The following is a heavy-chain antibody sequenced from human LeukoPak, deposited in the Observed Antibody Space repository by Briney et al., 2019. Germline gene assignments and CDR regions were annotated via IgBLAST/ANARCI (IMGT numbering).Heavy chain of an antibody. CDR2: IYYSGST. CDR1: GGSISGYY. Sequence: SETLSLTCTVSGGSISGYYWSWIRQPPGKGLEWIGYIYYSGSTNQNPSLKSRVTISVDTSKNQFSLKLSSVTAADTAVYYCARDNFGNWFDPWGQGTLVTVPS. D-gene: IGHD3-3*01. CDR3: ARDNFGNWFDP. J-gene: IGHJ5*02. V-gene: IGHV4-59*01.